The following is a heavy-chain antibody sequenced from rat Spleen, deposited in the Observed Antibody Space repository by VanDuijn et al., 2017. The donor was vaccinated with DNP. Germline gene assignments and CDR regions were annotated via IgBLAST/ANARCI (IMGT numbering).Heavy chain of an antibody. J-gene: IGHJ3*01. CDR2: INTGGDNT. CDR3: VRRSLLRRVSGWFAY. V-gene: IGHV5S13*01. CDR1: GFTFSNHG. Sequence: EVQLVESGGGLVQPGRSLKLSCAASGFTFSNHGMAWVRQVPTKGLEWVASINTGGDNTYYRDSVKGRFTISRDNVKNTQYLQMDSLRSEDTATYYCVRRSLLRRVSGWFAYWGQGTLVTVSS. D-gene: IGHD1-11*01.